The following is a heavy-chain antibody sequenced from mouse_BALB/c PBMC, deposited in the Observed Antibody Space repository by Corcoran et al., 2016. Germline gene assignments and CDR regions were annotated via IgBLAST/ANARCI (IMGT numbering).Heavy chain of an antibody. Sequence: QIQLVQPEPELKKPGETVKTSCKASGYTFTNYGMNWVKQAPGKGLKWMGWINTYTGEPTYADDFKGRFAFSLETSASTAYLQINNLKNEDTATYFCARWGYRYPYYAMDYWGQGTSVTVSS. CDR2: INTYTGEP. CDR3: ARWGYRYPYYAMDY. CDR1: GYTFTNYG. J-gene: IGHJ4*01. D-gene: IGHD2-14*01. V-gene: IGHV9-3-1*01.